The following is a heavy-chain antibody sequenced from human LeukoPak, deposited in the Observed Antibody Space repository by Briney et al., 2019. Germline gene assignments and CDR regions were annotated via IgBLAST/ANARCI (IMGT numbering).Heavy chain of an antibody. CDR3: AKANYYDFWSGYYPIDY. V-gene: IGHV3-23*01. CDR2: ISGSGGST. Sequence: GGSLRLSCAASGFTFSSYAMSWVRQAPGKGLEWVSAISGSGGSTYYADSVKGRFTISRDNSKNTLYLQMNSLRAEDTAVYYCAKANYYDFWSGYYPIDYWGQGTLVTDSS. CDR1: GFTFSSYA. J-gene: IGHJ4*02. D-gene: IGHD3-3*01.